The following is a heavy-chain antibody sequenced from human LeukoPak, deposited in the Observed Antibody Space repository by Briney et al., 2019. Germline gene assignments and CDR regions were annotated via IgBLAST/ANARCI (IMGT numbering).Heavy chain of an antibody. V-gene: IGHV3-30-3*01. D-gene: IGHD6-6*01. CDR2: ISHDGSNK. CDR3: AKVVPRLRIAAHHYFDY. J-gene: IGHJ4*02. CDR1: GFTFSNYA. Sequence: PGGSLRLSCAASGFTFSNYAMHWVRQAPGWGLEWVAVISHDGSNKHYTDSVKGRFTISRDNSKNTLYLQMNSLRAEDTAVYYCAKVVPRLRIAAHHYFDYWGQGTLVTVSS.